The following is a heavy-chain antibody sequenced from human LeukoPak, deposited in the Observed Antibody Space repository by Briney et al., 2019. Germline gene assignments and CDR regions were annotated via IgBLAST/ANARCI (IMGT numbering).Heavy chain of an antibody. CDR2: ITSTSRTT. CDR3: VRDPDSLDF. D-gene: IGHD3-22*01. CDR1: GFTFSSYS. V-gene: IGHV3-48*01. Sequence: GGSLRLSCAASGFTFSSYSMNWVRQAPGKGLEWTSYITSTSRTTHYADSVKGRFTISRDNAKNSLYLQMNSLRVEDTAVYYCVRDPDSLDFWGQGTLVTVSS. J-gene: IGHJ4*02.